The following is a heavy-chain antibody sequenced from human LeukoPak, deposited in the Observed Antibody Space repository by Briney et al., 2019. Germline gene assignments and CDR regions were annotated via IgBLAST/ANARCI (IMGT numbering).Heavy chain of an antibody. V-gene: IGHV1-2*02. J-gene: IGHJ4*02. D-gene: IGHD4-17*01. CDR1: GYTFTGYY. CDR2: INANSGGT. CDR3: ARGTVIAVDY. Sequence: GSVRVSCKASGYTFTGYYMHWVRQAPGQGLEWMGWINANSGGTNYAQKLQGRVTITRDTSISTAYMELSTLRSDDTAVYYCARGTVIAVDYWGQGTLVTVSS.